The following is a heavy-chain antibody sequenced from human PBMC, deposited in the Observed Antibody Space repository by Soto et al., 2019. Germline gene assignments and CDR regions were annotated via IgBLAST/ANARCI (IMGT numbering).Heavy chain of an antibody. CDR2: IKQDGSEK. CDR1: GFTFSSYW. Sequence: GGSLRLSCAASGFTFSSYWMSWVRQAPGKGLEWVANIKQDGSEKYYVDSVKGRFTISRDNAKNSLYLQMNSLRAEDTAVYYCAREWGHEQTVSCTKYYYYYGMYVCGQGTTVTVSS. CDR3: AREWGHEQTVSCTKYYYYYGMYV. V-gene: IGHV3-7*05. J-gene: IGHJ6*02. D-gene: IGHD6-19*01.